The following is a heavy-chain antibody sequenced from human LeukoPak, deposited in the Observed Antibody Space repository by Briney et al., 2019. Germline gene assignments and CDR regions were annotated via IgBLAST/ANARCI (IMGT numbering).Heavy chain of an antibody. D-gene: IGHD3-10*01. CDR3: ARERGVMRLLVDP. CDR1: GFTFISYW. CDR2: IKQDGSEK. Sequence: GGSLPETFAASGFTFISYWRSWVRQAPGKGLEWVANIKQDGSEKYYVDSVKGRFTITRDNAKNSLYLQMNSLRAEDTAVYYCARERGVMRLLVDPWGQGTLVTVYS. J-gene: IGHJ5*02. V-gene: IGHV3-7*04.